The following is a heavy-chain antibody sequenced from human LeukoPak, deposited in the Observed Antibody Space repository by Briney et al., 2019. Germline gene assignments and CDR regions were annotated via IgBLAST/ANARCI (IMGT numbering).Heavy chain of an antibody. Sequence: PSETLSLTCTVSSYSISRGYYWGWIRQSPGKGLEWIGNIYHTGSTSYNPSLESRVTISLDLSKNQFSLRLSSVTAADTAPYYCVREVPIPFLHQIDYCGQRTLVTVSS. J-gene: IGHJ4*02. D-gene: IGHD3-3*01. CDR2: IYHTGST. V-gene: IGHV4-38-2*02. CDR3: VREVPIPFLHQIDY. CDR1: SYSISRGYY.